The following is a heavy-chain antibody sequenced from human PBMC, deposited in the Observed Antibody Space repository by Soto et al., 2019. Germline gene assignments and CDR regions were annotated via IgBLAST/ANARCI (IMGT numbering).Heavy chain of an antibody. CDR3: ARAIVVVVAARWFDP. CDR1: GYTFTSYY. CDR2: INPSGGST. J-gene: IGHJ5*02. Sequence: WASVKVSCKASGYTFTSYYMHWVRQAPGQGLEWMGIINPSGGSTSYAQKFQGRVTMTRDTSTSTVYMELSSLRSEDTAVYYCARAIVVVVAARWFDPWGQGTLVTVSS. D-gene: IGHD2-15*01. V-gene: IGHV1-46*01.